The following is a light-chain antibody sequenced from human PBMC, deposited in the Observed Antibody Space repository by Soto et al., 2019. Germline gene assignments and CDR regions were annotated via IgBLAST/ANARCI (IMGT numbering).Light chain of an antibody. CDR3: SSYTASSTLYV. CDR2: DVG. CDR1: SNDVGGYNY. V-gene: IGLV2-14*01. Sequence: QVVLTQPAPGSWAPGPAITNSRPGNSNDVGGYNYVSWYQQHPGKAPKVMIYDVGNRPSGVSNRFSGSKSGNTASLNISGLQAEDEADYYCSSYTASSTLYVFGTGTKVTVL. J-gene: IGLJ1*01.